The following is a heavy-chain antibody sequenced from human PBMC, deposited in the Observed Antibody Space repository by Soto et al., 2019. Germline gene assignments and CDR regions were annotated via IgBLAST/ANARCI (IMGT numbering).Heavy chain of an antibody. J-gene: IGHJ4*02. V-gene: IGHV5-10-1*01. CDR2: INPSNSGT. CDR1: GYSFITYW. CDR3: ARLPNSTSCAPGD. D-gene: IGHD2-15*01. Sequence: GESLKISCMTSGYSFITYWIVWVRQMPGKGLEWVGKINPSNSGTNYNPTFQGHVTMSADRSISTAYLQWSSLKASDSGMYYCARLPNSTSCAPGDWGQGTLVTVSS.